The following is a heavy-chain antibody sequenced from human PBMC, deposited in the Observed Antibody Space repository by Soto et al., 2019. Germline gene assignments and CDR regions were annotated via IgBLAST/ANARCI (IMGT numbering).Heavy chain of an antibody. CDR2: SSNSGSFT. J-gene: IGHJ6*01. CDR3: ARDSVVESFVGHRYLLAF. CDR1: GFTFSHHY. Sequence: GGSLRVSCAASGFTFSHHYMSWIRQAPGKGLEWIGYSSNSGSFTRYADSVKGRFSISRDNAKNSLYLQMSSLRAEDTAVYYCARDSVVESFVGHRYLLAFWAQRTTV. D-gene: IGHD2-15*01. V-gene: IGHV3-11*06.